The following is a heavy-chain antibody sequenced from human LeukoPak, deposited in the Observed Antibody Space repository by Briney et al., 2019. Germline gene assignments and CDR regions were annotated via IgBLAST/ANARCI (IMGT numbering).Heavy chain of an antibody. Sequence: GGSLRLSCAASGFPFRSYAMSWVRQAPGKGLEWVAVIWYDGSNKYYADSVKGRFTISRDNSKNTLYLQMNSLRSEDTAVYYCARELSPVVKYYFDDWGQGTLVTVSS. D-gene: IGHD3-22*01. J-gene: IGHJ4*02. CDR1: GFPFRSYA. CDR3: ARELSPVVKYYFDD. CDR2: IWYDGSNK. V-gene: IGHV3-33*08.